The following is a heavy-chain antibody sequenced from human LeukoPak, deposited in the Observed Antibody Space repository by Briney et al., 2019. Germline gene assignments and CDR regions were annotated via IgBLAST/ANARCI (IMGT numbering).Heavy chain of an antibody. CDR1: GGSISSYY. D-gene: IGHD1-1*01. CDR2: VHYSGST. CDR3: ARHTGYYLGY. Sequence: SETLSLTCTVSGGSISSYYWSWIRQPPGKGLEWIGYVHYSGSTNYNPSLKSRVTMSVDTSKNQFSLKLSSVTAVDTAVYYCARHTGYYLGYWGQGTLVTVSS. V-gene: IGHV4-59*08. J-gene: IGHJ4*02.